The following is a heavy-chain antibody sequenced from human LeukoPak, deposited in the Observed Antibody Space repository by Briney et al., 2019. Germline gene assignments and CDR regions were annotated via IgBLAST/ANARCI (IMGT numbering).Heavy chain of an antibody. CDR1: GGSISSYY. J-gene: IGHJ4*02. CDR3: ARVTPYYGDYVDYFDY. D-gene: IGHD4-17*01. CDR2: IYTSGST. Sequence: SETLSLTCTVSGGSISSYYWSWIRQPAGKGLEWIGRIYTSGSTNYNPSLKSRVTMSVDTSKNQFSLKLSSVTAADTAVYYCARVTPYYGDYVDYFDYWGQGTLVTASS. V-gene: IGHV4-4*07.